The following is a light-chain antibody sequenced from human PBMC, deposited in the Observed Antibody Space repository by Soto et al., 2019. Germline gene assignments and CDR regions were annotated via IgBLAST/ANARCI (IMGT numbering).Light chain of an antibody. V-gene: IGKV4-1*01. CDR1: QSALYSSKNKNY. J-gene: IGKJ1*01. CDR3: QQYYSSPWT. CDR2: WAS. Sequence: DIVMTQSPDSLAVSLGERATINCKSRQSALYSSKNKNYLAWYQQKPGQPPKLLIYWASTRESGVPDRFSGSGSGSEYTLAINSLQAEDVAVYYGQQYYSSPWTFGQGTKVEIK.